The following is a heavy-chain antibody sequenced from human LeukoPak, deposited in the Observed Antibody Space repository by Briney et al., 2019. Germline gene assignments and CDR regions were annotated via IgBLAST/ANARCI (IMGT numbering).Heavy chain of an antibody. CDR1: GGTFSSYA. V-gene: IGHV1-69*05. D-gene: IGHD3-3*01. J-gene: IGHJ5*02. Sequence: SVKVSCKASGGTFSSYAISWVRQAPGQGLEWMGGIIPIFGTANYAQKFQGRVTITTDESTSTAYMELSSLRSEDTAVYYCAREVSYYDFWSGYNWFDPWGQGTLVTVSS. CDR2: IIPIFGTA. CDR3: AREVSYYDFWSGYNWFDP.